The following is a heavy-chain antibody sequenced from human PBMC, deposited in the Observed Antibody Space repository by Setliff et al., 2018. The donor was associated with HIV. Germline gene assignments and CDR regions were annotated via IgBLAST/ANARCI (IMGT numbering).Heavy chain of an antibody. Sequence: SETLSLTCTVSGGSISSSSYYWGWIRQPPGKGLEWIGSIYSSGSTNYNPSLKSRVTISVDTSKNQFSLNLNSVTAADTAVYYCARDYTNAFDIWGQGTMVTVSS. CDR3: ARDYTNAFDI. J-gene: IGHJ3*02. CDR1: GGSISSSSYY. CDR2: IYSSGST. V-gene: IGHV4-39*07. D-gene: IGHD3-16*01.